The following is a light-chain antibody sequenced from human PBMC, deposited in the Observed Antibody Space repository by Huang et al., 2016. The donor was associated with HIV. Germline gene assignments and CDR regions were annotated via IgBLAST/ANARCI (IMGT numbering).Light chain of an antibody. CDR2: GAS. V-gene: IGKV1-16*02. CDR3: QQYNSWPIT. Sequence: DIQMTQSPSSLSASVGDRVTITCRASQGISNHLAWFQQKPGKAPKSLIYGASSLQRGVPTKFGGSGSGTDFTLTINSLQPEDFATYYCQQYNSWPITFGQGTRLEI. J-gene: IGKJ5*01. CDR1: QGISNH.